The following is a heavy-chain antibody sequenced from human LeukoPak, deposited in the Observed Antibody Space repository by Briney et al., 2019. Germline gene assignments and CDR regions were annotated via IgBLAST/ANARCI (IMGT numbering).Heavy chain of an antibody. CDR2: IIPILGIA. CDR1: GYTFTSYY. Sequence: PVKVSCKASGYTFTSYYMHWARQAPGQGLEWMGRIIPILGIANYAQKFQGRVTITAGKSTSTAYMELSSLRSEDTAVYYCARDPAPGDAFDIWGQGTMVTVSS. J-gene: IGHJ3*02. V-gene: IGHV1-69*04. CDR3: ARDPAPGDAFDI. D-gene: IGHD3-10*01.